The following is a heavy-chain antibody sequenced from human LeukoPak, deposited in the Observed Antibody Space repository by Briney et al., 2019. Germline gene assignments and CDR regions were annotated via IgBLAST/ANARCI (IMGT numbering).Heavy chain of an antibody. D-gene: IGHD4-17*01. V-gene: IGHV1-18*01. Sequence: ASVKVSCKASGYTFTSYGISWVRQAPGEGLEWMGWISAYNGNTNYAQKLQGRVTMTTDPSTRTAYMEMRSLRSDDTAVYYCARAPDDYGDYYWGQGTLVTVSS. CDR3: ARAPDDYGDYY. J-gene: IGHJ4*02. CDR2: ISAYNGNT. CDR1: GYTFTSYG.